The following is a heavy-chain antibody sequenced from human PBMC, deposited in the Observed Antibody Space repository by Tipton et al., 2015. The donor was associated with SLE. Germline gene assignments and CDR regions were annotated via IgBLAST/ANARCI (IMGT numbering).Heavy chain of an antibody. V-gene: IGHV3-43D*04. CDR2: ITWSGDDT. J-gene: IGHJ4*02. CDR3: ARVTSGHALGY. D-gene: IGHD5-12*01. CDR1: GFTFENYA. Sequence: SLRLSCAASGFTFENYAMHWVRQAPGKGLEWVSLITWSGDDTYYADAVKGRFIISRDNSNKSLYLQMNSLKTEDTALYYCARVTSGHALGYWGRGTLVTVSS.